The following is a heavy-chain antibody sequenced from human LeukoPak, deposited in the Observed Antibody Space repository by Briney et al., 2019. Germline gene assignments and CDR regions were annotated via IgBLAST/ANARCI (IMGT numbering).Heavy chain of an antibody. CDR3: AKYSRGDAFDI. D-gene: IGHD6-13*01. V-gene: IGHV4-59*12. Sequence: PSETLSLTCTVSGGSISSYYWSWIRQPPGKGLEYIGYIYYSGSTNYNPSLKSQVTMSVDTSKNQFSLKLSSVTAADTAVYYCAKYSRGDAFDIWGQGTMVTVSS. CDR2: IYYSGST. CDR1: GGSISSYY. J-gene: IGHJ3*02.